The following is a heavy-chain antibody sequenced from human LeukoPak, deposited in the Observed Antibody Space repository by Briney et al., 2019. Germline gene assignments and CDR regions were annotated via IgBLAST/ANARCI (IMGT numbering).Heavy chain of an antibody. CDR3: ARPICTSCYYYYYGMDV. CDR1: GFTFSTYG. V-gene: IGHV3-30*02. CDR2: IWYDGSNK. Sequence: GGSLRLSCEASGFTFSTYGMHWVRQAPGKGLEWVAVIWYDGSNKNYADSVKGRFTISRDNSKNTLYLQMNSLRAEDTAVYYCARPICTSCYYYYYGMDVWGQGTTVTVSS. J-gene: IGHJ6*02. D-gene: IGHD2-2*01.